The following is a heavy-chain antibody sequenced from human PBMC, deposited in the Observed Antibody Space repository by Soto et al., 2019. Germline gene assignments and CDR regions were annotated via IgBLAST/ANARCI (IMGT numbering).Heavy chain of an antibody. CDR3: ARDQRYYGSGYYYSDS. D-gene: IGHD3-10*01. J-gene: IGHJ1*01. CDR1: GYTFISYG. Sequence: ASVKVSCKASGYTFISYGISWVRQAHGQGLEWVGWMSAFTGKADYAQIFQDRVTMTTDTSTSTAYMELRSLRSDDTAVYYCARDQRYYGSGYYYSDSWGQGTLVTVSS. CDR2: MSAFTGKA. V-gene: IGHV1-18*04.